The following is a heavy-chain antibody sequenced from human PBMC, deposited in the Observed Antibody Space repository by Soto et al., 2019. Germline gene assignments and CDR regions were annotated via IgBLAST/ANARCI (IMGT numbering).Heavy chain of an antibody. Sequence: RLSCVGSGFTFSTYSINWVRQAPGKGLEWVSSISSRSDIYYADSVKGRFTISRDNAKNSVSLQMNSLRAEDTAVYYCAREYAAWPQAYGLSGCGQGKTVIVSS. V-gene: IGHV3-21*01. D-gene: IGHD2-8*01. J-gene: IGHJ6*02. CDR1: GFTFSTYS. CDR3: AREYAAWPQAYGLSG. CDR2: ISSRSDI.